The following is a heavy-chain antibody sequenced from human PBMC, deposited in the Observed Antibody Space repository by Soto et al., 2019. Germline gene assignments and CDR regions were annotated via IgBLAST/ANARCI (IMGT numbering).Heavy chain of an antibody. CDR1: GFTFSSYA. V-gene: IGHV3-23*01. D-gene: IGHD3-22*01. Sequence: GGSLRLSCAASGFTFSSYAMSWVRQAPGKGLEWVSAISGSGGSTYYADSVKGRFTISRDNSKNTLYLQMNSLRAEDTAVYYCAKEGRFYSDRSGDGWGAFDNWGQGTMVTVSS. J-gene: IGHJ3*02. CDR2: ISGSGGST. CDR3: AKEGRFYSDRSGDGWGAFDN.